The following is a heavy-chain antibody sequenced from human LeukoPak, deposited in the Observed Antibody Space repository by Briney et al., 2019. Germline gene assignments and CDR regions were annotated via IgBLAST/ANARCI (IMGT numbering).Heavy chain of an antibody. V-gene: IGHV3-23*01. J-gene: IGHJ4*02. CDR2: ISGSGGST. CDR3: ARDPRYPYQYQSDDGGFSLDY. D-gene: IGHD2-15*01. Sequence: GGSLRLSCAASGFTFSSYAMSWVRQAPGKGLEWVSAISGSGGSTYYADSVKGRFTISRDNSKNTLYLQMNSLRAEDTAVYYCARDPRYPYQYQSDDGGFSLDYWGQGTLVTVSA. CDR1: GFTFSSYA.